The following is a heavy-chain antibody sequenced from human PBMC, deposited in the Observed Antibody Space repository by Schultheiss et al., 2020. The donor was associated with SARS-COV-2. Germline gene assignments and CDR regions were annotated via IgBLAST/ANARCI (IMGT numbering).Heavy chain of an antibody. D-gene: IGHD3-3*01. CDR2: ISYDGSNK. Sequence: GGSLRLSCAASGFTFSRYGMHWVRQAPGKGLEWVAVISYDGSNKYYADSVKGRFTISRDNSKNTLYLQMNSLRAEDTAVYYCARDSRFLEWLLGPYYFDYWGQGTLVTVSS. J-gene: IGHJ4*02. CDR3: ARDSRFLEWLLGPYYFDY. V-gene: IGHV3-30*03. CDR1: GFTFSRYG.